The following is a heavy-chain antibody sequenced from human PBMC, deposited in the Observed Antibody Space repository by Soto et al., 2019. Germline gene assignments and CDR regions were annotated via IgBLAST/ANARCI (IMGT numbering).Heavy chain of an antibody. Sequence: GASVKVSCKASGYTFTSYDINWVRQATGQGLEWMGWMNPNSGNTGYAQKLQGRVTMTRNISISTAYMELSSLRSEDTAVYYCARSLAGPNPQHAFDIWGQGTMVTVSS. CDR1: GYTFTSYD. J-gene: IGHJ3*02. D-gene: IGHD6-19*01. CDR3: ARSLAGPNPQHAFDI. V-gene: IGHV1-8*01. CDR2: MNPNSGNT.